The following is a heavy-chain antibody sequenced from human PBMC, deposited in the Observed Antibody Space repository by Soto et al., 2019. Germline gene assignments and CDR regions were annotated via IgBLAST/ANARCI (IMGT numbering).Heavy chain of an antibody. CDR3: AKGNYNYDAFDI. CDR2: VYYSGST. Sequence: SETLSLTCTVSGGSISSGSYYWSWILQPPGKGLEWIGSVYYSGSTNYNPSLKSRVTISVGTSKNHFSLKLSSVTAADTAVYYCAKGNYNYDAFDIWGQGTMVTVSS. J-gene: IGHJ3*02. CDR1: GGSISSGSYY. D-gene: IGHD3-10*01. V-gene: IGHV4-61*03.